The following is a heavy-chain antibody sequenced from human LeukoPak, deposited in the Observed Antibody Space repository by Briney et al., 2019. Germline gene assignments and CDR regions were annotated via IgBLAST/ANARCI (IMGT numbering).Heavy chain of an antibody. J-gene: IGHJ6*02. CDR1: GFTFSSYA. CDR3: ANLYGSGSYYPNKIFNYYYYGMDV. Sequence: PGGSLRLSCAASGFTFSSYAMSWVRQAPGKGLEWVSAISGSGGSTYYADSVKGRFTISRDNSKNTLYLQMNSLRAEDTAVYYCANLYGSGSYYPNKIFNYYYYGMDVWGQGTTVTVSS. V-gene: IGHV3-23*01. CDR2: ISGSGGST. D-gene: IGHD3-10*01.